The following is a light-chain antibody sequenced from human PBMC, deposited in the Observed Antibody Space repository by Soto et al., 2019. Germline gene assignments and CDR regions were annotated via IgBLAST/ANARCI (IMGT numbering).Light chain of an antibody. CDR2: LNSDGSH. V-gene: IGLV4-69*01. J-gene: IGLJ1*01. CDR1: SGQSSSA. CDR3: QTWGTGIHGV. Sequence: QTVVTQSPSASASLGASLKLTCTLSSGQSSSAIAWHRQPPEQGPRYLMKLNSDGSHSKGDGIPDRFSGSDSGAERYFTISSFQSEDEADYYCQTWGTGIHGVFGTATKLTVL.